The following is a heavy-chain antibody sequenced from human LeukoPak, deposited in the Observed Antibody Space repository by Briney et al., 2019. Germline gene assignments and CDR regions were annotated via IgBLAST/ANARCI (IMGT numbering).Heavy chain of an antibody. CDR2: IRYDGSNK. V-gene: IGHV3-30*02. CDR1: GFTFSSYG. CDR3: ARGRLRSSSWYGDDAFDI. Sequence: GGSLRLSCAASGFTFSSYGMHWVRQAPGKGLEWVAFIRYDGSNKYYADSVKGRFTISRDNSKNTLYLQMNSLRAEDTAVYYCARGRLRSSSWYGDDAFDIWGQGTMVTVSS. D-gene: IGHD6-13*01. J-gene: IGHJ3*02.